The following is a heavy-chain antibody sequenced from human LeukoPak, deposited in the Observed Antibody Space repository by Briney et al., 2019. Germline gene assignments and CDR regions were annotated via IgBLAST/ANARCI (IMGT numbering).Heavy chain of an antibody. Sequence: GGSLRLSCAASGFTFSTYAMSWVRQAPGKGLEWVSTISGSGGSTYYADSVKGRFTISRDNAKNSLYLQMNSLRAEDTAVYYCARESYDYVWGSYRYNHFDYWGQGTLVTVSS. CDR1: GFTFSTYA. CDR3: ARESYDYVWGSYRYNHFDY. D-gene: IGHD3-16*02. J-gene: IGHJ4*02. CDR2: ISGSGGST. V-gene: IGHV3-23*01.